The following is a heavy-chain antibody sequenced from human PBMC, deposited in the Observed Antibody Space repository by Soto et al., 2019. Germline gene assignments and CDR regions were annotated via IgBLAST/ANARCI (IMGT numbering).Heavy chain of an antibody. CDR3: TTGHYYYGSGSPPDPFDY. D-gene: IGHD3-10*01. CDR1: GFTFSNAW. CDR2: IKSKTDGGTT. Sequence: GGSLRLSCAASGFTFSNAWMNWVRQAPGKGLEWVGRIKSKTDGGTTDYAAPVKGRFTISRDDSKNRLYLQMNSLKTEDTAVYYCTTGHYYYGSGSPPDPFDYWGQGTLVTVSS. J-gene: IGHJ4*02. V-gene: IGHV3-15*07.